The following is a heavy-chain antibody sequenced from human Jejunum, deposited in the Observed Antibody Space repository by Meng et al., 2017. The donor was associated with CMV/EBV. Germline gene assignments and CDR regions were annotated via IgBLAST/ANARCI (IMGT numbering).Heavy chain of an antibody. CDR2: ISSTSNYI. D-gene: IGHD2-2*02. Sequence: FAFSTSNMNWVRQAPGKGLEWVSSISSTSNYIYYSDSVKGRFTISRDNAKNSLYLQMNSLRAEDTAVYYCARDRSYYTTGPHFDFWGQGSLVTVSS. CDR3: ARDRSYYTTGPHFDF. J-gene: IGHJ4*02. CDR1: FAFSTSN. V-gene: IGHV3-21*01.